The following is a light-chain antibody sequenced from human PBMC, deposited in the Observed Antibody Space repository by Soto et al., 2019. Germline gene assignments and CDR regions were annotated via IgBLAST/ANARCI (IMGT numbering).Light chain of an antibody. CDR1: QSISSN. V-gene: IGKV3-15*01. Sequence: EIVMTQSPATLSVTPGERATLCCRASQSISSNLAWYQQKPGQAPRLLIYGASTRATGIPARFSGSGSGTEFTLTISSLQSEDFAVYYCQQYNNWPITFGPGTRLEI. J-gene: IGKJ5*01. CDR2: GAS. CDR3: QQYNNWPIT.